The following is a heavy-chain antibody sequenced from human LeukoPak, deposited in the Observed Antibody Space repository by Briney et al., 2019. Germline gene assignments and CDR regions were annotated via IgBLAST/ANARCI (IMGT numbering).Heavy chain of an antibody. CDR1: GYSFTSYA. J-gene: IGHJ6*03. Sequence: ASVKVSCKASGYSFTSYAMNWVRQAPGQGLEWMGWINTNTGYPTYAQGFTGRFVFSLDTSVSTAYLQISSLRAEDTAVYYCARSLLAARREYYYYYYMDVWGKGPTVTVSS. CDR2: INTNTGYP. V-gene: IGHV7-4-1*02. D-gene: IGHD6-6*01. CDR3: ARSLLAARREYYYYYYMDV.